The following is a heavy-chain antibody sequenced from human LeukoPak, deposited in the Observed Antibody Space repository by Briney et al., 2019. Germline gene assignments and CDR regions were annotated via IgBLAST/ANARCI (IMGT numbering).Heavy chain of an antibody. V-gene: IGHV3-23*01. CDR1: GFTFSSYA. CDR2: ISGSGGST. Sequence: GGSLRLSCAASGFTFSSYAMSWVRQAPGKGLEWVSAISGSGGSTYYADSVKGRFTIPRDNSKNTLYLQMNSLRAEDTAVYYCAKWVYSSIWHGDYWGQGTLVTVSS. CDR3: AKWVYSSIWHGDY. J-gene: IGHJ4*02. D-gene: IGHD6-13*01.